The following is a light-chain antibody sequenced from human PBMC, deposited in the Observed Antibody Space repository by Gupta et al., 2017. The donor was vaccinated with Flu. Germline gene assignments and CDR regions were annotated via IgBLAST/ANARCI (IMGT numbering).Light chain of an antibody. Sequence: QPPSVSAAPGQKVTISCSGSSSNIGGNYVSWYQQIPGTAPKLIIYDTARRPSGIPDRFSGSKSGTSATLVITGLQTGDEAEYYCGTWESSLNVVSWVFGGGTKLTVL. J-gene: IGLJ3*02. CDR1: SSNIGGNY. CDR3: GTWESSLNVVSWV. V-gene: IGLV1-51*01. CDR2: DTA.